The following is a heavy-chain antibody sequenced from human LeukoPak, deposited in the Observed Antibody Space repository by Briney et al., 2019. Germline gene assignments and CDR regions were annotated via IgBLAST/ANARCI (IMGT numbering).Heavy chain of an antibody. J-gene: IGHJ4*02. V-gene: IGHV1-18*01. CDR2: ISAYNGNT. D-gene: IGHD5-12*01. Sequence: ASVKVSCKASGYTFTSYGISWVRQAPGQGLEWMGWISAYNGNTNYAQKLQGRVTMTTDTSTSTAYMELRSLRSDDTAVYYCARDYSPGYSGYEIHFDYWGQGTLVTVSS. CDR1: GYTFTSYG. CDR3: ARDYSPGYSGYEIHFDY.